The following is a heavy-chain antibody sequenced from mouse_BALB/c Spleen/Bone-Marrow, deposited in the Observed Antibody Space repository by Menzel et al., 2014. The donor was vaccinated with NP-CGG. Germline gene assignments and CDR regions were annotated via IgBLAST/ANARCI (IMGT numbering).Heavy chain of an antibody. V-gene: IGHV1-18*01. D-gene: IGHD1-1*01. J-gene: IGHJ1*01. CDR2: INPNNGGT. Sequence: AQLQQSGPELVKPGASVKIPCKASGYTFTDYNMDWVKQSHGKSLEWIGDINPNNGGTIYNQKFRGKATLTVDKSSSTAYMELRSLTSEDTAVYYCARFYYYGSSYWYFDVWGAGTTVTVSS. CDR1: GYTFTDYN. CDR3: ARFYYYGSSYWYFDV.